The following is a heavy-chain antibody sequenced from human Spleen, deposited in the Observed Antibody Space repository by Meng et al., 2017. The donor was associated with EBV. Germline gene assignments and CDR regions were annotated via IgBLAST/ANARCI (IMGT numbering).Heavy chain of an antibody. CDR2: IRTYNGNT. CDR3: ARESDYGANWYYFDY. D-gene: IGHD4-23*01. CDR1: GYPFTSYA. V-gene: IGHV1-18*01. Sequence: VHVVQFGGEMKKPGASVNVSCKAFGYPFTSYAIPWVRQAPGQGLEWMGWIRTYNGNTNYAQKFQDRVTMTTDTSTSTAYMELRSLTSDDTAVYYCARESDYGANWYYFDYWGQGTLVTVSS. J-gene: IGHJ4*02.